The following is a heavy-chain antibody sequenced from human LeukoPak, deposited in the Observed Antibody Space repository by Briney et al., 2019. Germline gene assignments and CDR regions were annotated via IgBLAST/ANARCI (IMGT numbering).Heavy chain of an antibody. CDR2: IYYSGST. D-gene: IGHD6-19*01. CDR3: ARRLAVTGRYYFDY. J-gene: IGHJ4*02. V-gene: IGHV4-59*08. CDR1: GGSISSYY. Sequence: SETLSLTCTVSGGSISSYYWSWIRQPPGKGLEWIGYIYYSGSTNYNPSLKSRVTISVDRSKNQFSLKLSSVTAADTAVYYCARRLAVTGRYYFDYWGQGTLVTVSS.